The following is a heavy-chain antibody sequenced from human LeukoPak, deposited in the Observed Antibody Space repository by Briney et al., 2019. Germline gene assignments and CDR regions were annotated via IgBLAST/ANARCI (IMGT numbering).Heavy chain of an antibody. D-gene: IGHD5-12*01. Sequence: GGSLRLSCAASGFPFASYAMSWVRQTPGKGLEWVSHIIGSAASTFYADSVKGRFTISRDNTKNTLYLQMNSLRADDTAVYFYAKGGYDYVEVGYFDYWGQGTVVTVSS. CDR2: IIGSAAST. CDR1: GFPFASYA. V-gene: IGHV3-23*01. J-gene: IGHJ4*02. CDR3: AKGGYDYVEVGYFDY.